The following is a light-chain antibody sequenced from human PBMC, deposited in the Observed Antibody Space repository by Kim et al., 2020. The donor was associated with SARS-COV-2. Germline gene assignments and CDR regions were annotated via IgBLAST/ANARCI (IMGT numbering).Light chain of an antibody. Sequence: QRVTISCTGSSSNIGAGYDVHWYQQLPGTAPKLLIYGNSNRPSGVPDRFSGSKSGTSASLAITGLQAEDEADYYCQSYDSSLRAWVFGGGTQLTVL. CDR1: SSNIGAGYD. CDR3: QSYDSSLRAWV. V-gene: IGLV1-40*01. J-gene: IGLJ3*02. CDR2: GNS.